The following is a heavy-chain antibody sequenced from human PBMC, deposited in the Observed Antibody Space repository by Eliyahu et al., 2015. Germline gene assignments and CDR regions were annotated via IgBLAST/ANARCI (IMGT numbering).Heavy chain of an antibody. CDR2: ISGSGGST. D-gene: IGHD6-13*01. Sequence: FSSYAMSWVRQAPGKGLEWVSAISGSGGSTYYADSVKGRFTISRDNSKNTLYLQMNSLRAEDTAVYYCAKDQVRAISSSWYAYEQIPWLPPLYYWGQGTLVTVSS. J-gene: IGHJ4*02. CDR3: AKDQVRAISSSWYAYEQIPWLPPLYY. V-gene: IGHV3-23*01. CDR1: FSSYA.